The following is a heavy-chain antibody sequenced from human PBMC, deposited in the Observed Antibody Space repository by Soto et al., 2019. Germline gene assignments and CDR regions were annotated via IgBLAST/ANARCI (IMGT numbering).Heavy chain of an antibody. D-gene: IGHD6-19*01. V-gene: IGHV6-1*01. J-gene: IGHJ4*02. CDR1: GDSVSSNTAA. CDR3: ARGVAGSGFDL. Sequence: QVHLQQSGPGLVKPSQTLSLTCAISGDSVSSNTAAWNWIRASPSRGLEWLGRTYYRSNWRHDYAVSVKSRIPVNPDPSKNLFSLQLNSVTPDDTAVYYCARGVAGSGFDLWGQGTLVTVSS. CDR2: TYYRSNWRH.